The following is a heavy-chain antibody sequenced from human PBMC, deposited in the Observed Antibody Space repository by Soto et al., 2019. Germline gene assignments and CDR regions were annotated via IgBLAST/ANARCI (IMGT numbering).Heavy chain of an antibody. J-gene: IGHJ4*02. CDR2: ISGGGGGT. D-gene: IGHD2-2*01. Sequence: EVQLLESGGGLVQPGGSLRLSCAASGFTFSSYAMSWVRQAPGKGLEGVSTISGGGGGTYYVDSVKGRFTISRDNSKNTVSLQMNSRRAEDTAVYYCAKLGSCSSTSCYRDYWGQGTLVTVSS. V-gene: IGHV3-23*01. CDR1: GFTFSSYA. CDR3: AKLGSCSSTSCYRDY.